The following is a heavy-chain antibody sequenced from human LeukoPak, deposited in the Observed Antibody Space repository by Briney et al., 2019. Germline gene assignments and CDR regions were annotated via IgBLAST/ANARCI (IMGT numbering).Heavy chain of an antibody. CDR1: GDSISNDDYF. D-gene: IGHD1-26*01. CDR3: ARGLRKSGSYVVEY. V-gene: IGHV4-30-4*01. Sequence: SQTLSLTCTVSGDSISNDDYFWSWTRQPPGEGLEWIAYIYYTRGTYYNPSLRSRVAMSMDTSRNQFSLTLTSVTVADTAVYFCARGLRKSGSYVVEYGAQEPLVIVSS. CDR2: IYYTRGT. J-gene: IGHJ4*02.